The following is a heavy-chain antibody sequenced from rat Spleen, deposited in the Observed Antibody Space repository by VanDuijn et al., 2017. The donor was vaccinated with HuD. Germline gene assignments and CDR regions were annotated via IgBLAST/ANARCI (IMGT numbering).Heavy chain of an antibody. CDR1: GFTFSSFP. CDR2: ISTNGDIT. J-gene: IGHJ2*01. V-gene: IGHV5-46*01. CDR3: TRRVDTYYYFDY. Sequence: EVQLVESGGGLVQPGRSLKLSCAASGFTFSSFPMAWVRQAPTKGLEWVATISTNGDITYYRDSVRGRFTISRHNARNTLYLQMNSLRSEDTATYYCTRRVDTYYYFDYWGQGVMVTVSS. D-gene: IGHD2-5*01.